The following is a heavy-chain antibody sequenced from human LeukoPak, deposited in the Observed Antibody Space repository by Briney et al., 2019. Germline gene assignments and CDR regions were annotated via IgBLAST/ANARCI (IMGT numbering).Heavy chain of an antibody. D-gene: IGHD3-3*01. Sequence: GASVTVSCKASGYTFTSYGISWVRQAPAQGLEWMGWISTYDGNTNYAQIFQGRVTVTTDTSASTVYMELRSLRSDDTAVYYCARDGVVTPYYFDYWGQGTLVTVSS. J-gene: IGHJ4*02. V-gene: IGHV1-18*01. CDR2: ISTYDGNT. CDR1: GYTFTSYG. CDR3: ARDGVVTPYYFDY.